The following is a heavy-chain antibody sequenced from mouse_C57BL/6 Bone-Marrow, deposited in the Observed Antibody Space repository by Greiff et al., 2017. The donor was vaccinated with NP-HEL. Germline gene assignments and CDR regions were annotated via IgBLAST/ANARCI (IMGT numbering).Heavy chain of an antibody. CDR2: INPNNGGT. CDR3: ARWVYYYGSSPWL. J-gene: IGHJ3*01. Sequence: DVKLQESGPELVKPGASVKMSCKASGYTFTDYNMHWVKQSHGKSLEWIGYINPNNGGTSYNQKFKGKATLTVNKSSSTAYMELRSLTSEDSAVYYCARWVYYYGSSPWLRGQGTLVTVSA. CDR1: GYTFTDYN. D-gene: IGHD1-1*01. V-gene: IGHV1-22*01.